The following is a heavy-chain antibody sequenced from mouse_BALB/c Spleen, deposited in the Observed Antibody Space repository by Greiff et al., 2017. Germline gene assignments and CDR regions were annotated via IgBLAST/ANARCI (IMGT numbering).Heavy chain of an antibody. D-gene: IGHD2-1*01. CDR2: IYPGDGDT. J-gene: IGHJ3*01. CDR3: ARGGNYAAGFAY. Sequence: QVQLKESGAELARPGASVKLSCKASGYTFTSYWMQWVKQRPGQGLEWIGAIYPGDGDTRYTQKFKGKATLTADKSSSTAYMQLSSLASEDSAVYYCARGGNYAAGFAYWGQGTLVTVSA. V-gene: IGHV1-87*01. CDR1: GYTFTSYW.